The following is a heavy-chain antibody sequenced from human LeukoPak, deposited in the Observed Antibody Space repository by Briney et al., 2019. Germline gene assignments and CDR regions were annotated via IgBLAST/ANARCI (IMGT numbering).Heavy chain of an antibody. CDR2: INHSGST. V-gene: IGHV4-34*01. CDR1: GGSFSGYY. J-gene: IGHJ6*04. CDR3: ASLGYCSSTSCYDHGMDV. Sequence: SETLSLTCAVYGGSFSGYYWGWIRQPPGKGLEWIGEINHSGSTNYNPSLKSRVTISVDTSKNQFSLKLSSVTAADTAVYYCASLGYCSSTSCYDHGMDVWGKGTTVTVSS. D-gene: IGHD2-2*01.